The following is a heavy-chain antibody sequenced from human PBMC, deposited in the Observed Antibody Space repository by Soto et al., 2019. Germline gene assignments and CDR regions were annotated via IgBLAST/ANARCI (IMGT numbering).Heavy chain of an antibody. V-gene: IGHV3-7*01. J-gene: IGHJ3*01. CDR3: ARGSSNAFDL. CDR1: EFTFSHYW. D-gene: IGHD2-2*01. CDR2: IKQDGSEK. Sequence: EVQLVESGGGLVQPGGSLRLSCAASEFTFSHYWMSWVRQAPGRGLEWVANIKQDGSEKYYVDSVKGRFTISRDNAKNSLYLQMNNLRAEDTAVYYCARGSSNAFDLWGQGTMVTVSS.